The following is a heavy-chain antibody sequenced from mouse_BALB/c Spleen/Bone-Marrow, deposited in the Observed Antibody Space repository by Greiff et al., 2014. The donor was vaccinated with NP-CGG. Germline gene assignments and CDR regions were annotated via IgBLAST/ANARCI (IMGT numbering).Heavy chain of an antibody. CDR2: IYPSDSYT. Sequence: VQGVESGAELVRPGASVKVSCKASGYTFINYWINWVRQRPGQGLEWIGNIYPSDSYTNYNQKFKDKATLTVDKSSSTAYMQLSSPTSEDSAVYYCTRMYYNYYAMDYWGQGTSVTVSS. J-gene: IGHJ4*01. CDR3: TRMYYNYYAMDY. D-gene: IGHD1-3*01. V-gene: IGHV1S126*01. CDR1: GYTFINYW.